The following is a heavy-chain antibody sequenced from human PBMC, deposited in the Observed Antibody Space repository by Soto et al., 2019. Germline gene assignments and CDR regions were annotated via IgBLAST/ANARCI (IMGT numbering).Heavy chain of an antibody. J-gene: IGHJ5*02. CDR2: INPNSGGT. Sequence: ASVKVSCKASGYTFTGYYMHWVRQAPGQGLEWMGWINPNSGGTNYAQKFQGRVTMTRDTSISTAYMELSRLRSDDTAVYYCVRAHALGFSNWFYPWGRGTLVTVSS. CDR3: VRAHALGFSNWFYP. CDR1: GYTFTGYY. V-gene: IGHV1-2*02. D-gene: IGHD3-10*01.